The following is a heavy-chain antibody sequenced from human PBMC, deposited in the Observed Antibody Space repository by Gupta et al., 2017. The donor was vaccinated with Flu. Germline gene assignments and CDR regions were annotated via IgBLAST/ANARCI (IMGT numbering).Heavy chain of an antibody. CDR2: ISYAGNTE. CDR1: GFAFGTSG. Sequence: QVQLVESGGGVVKPGRSLRLSCAASGFAFGTSGMHWVSQSPGKGLEWVAGISYAGNTEYYSDAVKGRFTSSRDNSKDTLYLQMDSLRPGDSAEYYCAKGSCSGGGCVYGYLDQWGQGPLVTVSS. J-gene: IGHJ4*02. V-gene: IGHV3-30*18. D-gene: IGHD2-8*02. CDR3: AKGSCSGGGCVYGYLDQ.